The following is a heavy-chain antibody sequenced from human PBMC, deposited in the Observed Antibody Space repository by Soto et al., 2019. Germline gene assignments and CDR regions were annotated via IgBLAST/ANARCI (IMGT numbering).Heavy chain of an antibody. CDR1: GLTFSDYS. D-gene: IGHD2-2*01. Sequence: QVQLVESGGGLVKPGGSLRLSCAASGLTFSDYSMTWIRQVPGKGLEWVSRISRGGGDTEYADSVKGRFTISRDNAKNLLYLQMDILRAEDTAVYYGTRGGRSTSYYWYYWGQGTLVTVSS. V-gene: IGHV3-11*06. CDR2: ISRGGGDT. J-gene: IGHJ4*02. CDR3: TRGGRSTSYYWYY.